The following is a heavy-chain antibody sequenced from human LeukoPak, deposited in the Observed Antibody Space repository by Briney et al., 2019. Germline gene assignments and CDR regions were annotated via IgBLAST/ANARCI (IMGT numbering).Heavy chain of an antibody. J-gene: IGHJ5*02. V-gene: IGHV4-59*01. D-gene: IGHD3-16*02. CDR2: IYYSGST. CDR1: GVSISSYY. Sequence: SETLSLTCTVSGVSISSYYWSWIRQPPGKGLEWIGYIYYSGSTNYNPSLKSRVTISVDTSKNQFSLKLSSVTAADSAFYYCARAYRLTSPRGFDPWGPGILVTVSS. CDR3: ARAYRLTSPRGFDP.